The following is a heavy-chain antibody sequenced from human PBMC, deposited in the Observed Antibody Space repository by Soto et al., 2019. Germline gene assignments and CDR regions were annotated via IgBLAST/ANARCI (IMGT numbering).Heavy chain of an antibody. CDR3: ARLYCRFNGGSCYFYY. CDR2: IYPGDSDT. Sequence: GESLKISCKGSGDSFISYCIGWVRQMPGKGLEWMGIIYPGDSDTRYSPSFQGQVTISADKSISTAYLQWSSLKASDTAMYYCARLYCRFNGGSCYFYYWGQGTLVTVSS. V-gene: IGHV5-51*01. D-gene: IGHD2-15*01. CDR1: GDSFISYC. J-gene: IGHJ4*02.